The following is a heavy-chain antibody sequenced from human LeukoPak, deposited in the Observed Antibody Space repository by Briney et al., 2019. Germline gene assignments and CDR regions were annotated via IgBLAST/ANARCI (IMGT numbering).Heavy chain of an antibody. Sequence: PGGSLRLSCAASGFIFSSCWMGWVRQAPGKGLEWVANIKQDGSEIYYVDSVKGRFTISRDNAKNSLYLQMNSLRAEDTAVYYCARDARGFDYWGQGTLVTVSS. CDR2: IKQDGSEI. V-gene: IGHV3-7*01. CDR1: GFIFSSCW. J-gene: IGHJ4*02. CDR3: ARDARGFDY.